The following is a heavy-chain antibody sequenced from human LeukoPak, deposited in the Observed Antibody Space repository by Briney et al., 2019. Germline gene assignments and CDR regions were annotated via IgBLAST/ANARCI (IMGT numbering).Heavy chain of an antibody. V-gene: IGHV1-69*08. CDR3: ARVNLRGSQYNWFDP. CDR2: ITPIIDSA. CDR1: GGTLNSHT. J-gene: IGHJ5*02. Sequence: SVKVSCKTSGGTLNSHTFRWVRQAPGQGLEWMGRITPIIDSAKYAQKFQGRISITVDKSTTTVYMELSSLTPEDTAVYFCARVNLRGSQYNWFDPWGQGTLVTVSS. D-gene: IGHD1-26*01.